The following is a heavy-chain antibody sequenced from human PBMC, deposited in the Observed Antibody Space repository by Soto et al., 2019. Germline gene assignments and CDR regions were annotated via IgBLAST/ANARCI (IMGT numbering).Heavy chain of an antibody. V-gene: IGHV1-69*13. CDR3: ARFGSSGWYDAFDI. D-gene: IGHD6-19*01. J-gene: IGHJ3*02. CDR1: GGTFSSYA. CDR2: IIPIFGTA. Sequence: VASVKVSCKASGGTFSSYAISWVRQAPGQGLEWMGGIIPIFGTANYAQKFQGRATITADESTSTAYMELSSLRSEDTAVYYCARFGSSGWYDAFDIWGQGTMVTVSS.